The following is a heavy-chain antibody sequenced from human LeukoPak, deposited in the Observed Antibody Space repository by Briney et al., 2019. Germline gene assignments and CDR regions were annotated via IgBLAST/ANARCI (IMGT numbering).Heavy chain of an antibody. V-gene: IGHV4-34*01. CDR2: INHSGST. Sequence: SETLSLTCAVYGGSFSGYYWSWIRQPPGKGLEWIREINHSGSTNYNPSLKSRVTISVDTSKNQFSLKLSSVTAADTAVYYCARRSDIVVVPAAPPAAFDPWGQGTLVTVSS. J-gene: IGHJ5*02. CDR3: ARRSDIVVVPAAPPAAFDP. D-gene: IGHD2-2*01. CDR1: GGSFSGYY.